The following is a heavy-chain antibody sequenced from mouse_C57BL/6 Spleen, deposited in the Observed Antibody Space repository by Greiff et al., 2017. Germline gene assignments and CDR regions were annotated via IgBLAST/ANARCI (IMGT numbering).Heavy chain of an antibody. CDR1: GYTFTSYW. D-gene: IGHD2-4*01. CDR2: IYPSDSET. CDR3: ARTYEYDGYFDV. V-gene: IGHV1-61*01. J-gene: IGHJ1*03. Sequence: QVQLQQSGAELVRPGSSVKLSCKASGYTFTSYWMDWVKQRPGQGLEWIGNIYPSDSETHYNQKFKDKATLTVDKSSSTAYMQLSSLTSADSAVYYCARTYEYDGYFDVWGTGTTVTVSS.